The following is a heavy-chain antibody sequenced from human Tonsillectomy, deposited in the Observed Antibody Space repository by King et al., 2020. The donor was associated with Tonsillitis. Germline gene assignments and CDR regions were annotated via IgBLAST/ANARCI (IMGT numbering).Heavy chain of an antibody. J-gene: IGHJ4*02. Sequence: QLQESGPGLVKPSGTLSLTCAVSGGSISSSNWWSWVRQPPGKGLEWIGEIYHSGSTNYNPYLKSRVTISVDKSKNQFSLKLSSVTAADTAVYYCARKSAVAGHGDYFDYWGQGTLVTVSS. D-gene: IGHD6-19*01. CDR2: IYHSGST. V-gene: IGHV4-4*02. CDR3: ARKSAVAGHGDYFDY. CDR1: GGSISSSNW.